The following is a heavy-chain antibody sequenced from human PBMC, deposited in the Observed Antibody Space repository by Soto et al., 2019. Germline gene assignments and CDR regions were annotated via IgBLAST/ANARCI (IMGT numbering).Heavy chain of an antibody. CDR3: AKVRNFDCSSTSCYADY. Sequence: GGSLRLSCAASGFTFSTYAMTWVRQAPGKGLEWVSTISDRGGSTYYADSVKGRFTISRDNSQNTLYLQMNSLRAGDTAAYYCAKVRNFDCSSTSCYADYWGQGTLVTVSS. CDR1: GFTFSTYA. J-gene: IGHJ4*02. D-gene: IGHD2-2*01. V-gene: IGHV3-23*01. CDR2: ISDRGGST.